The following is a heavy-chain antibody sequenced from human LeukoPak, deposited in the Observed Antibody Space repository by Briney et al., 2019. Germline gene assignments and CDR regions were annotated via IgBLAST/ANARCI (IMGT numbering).Heavy chain of an antibody. V-gene: IGHV3-23*01. CDR3: ARTRYCSGISCFYAN. J-gene: IGHJ4*02. D-gene: IGHD2-2*01. CDR2: INSGGNST. CDR1: GFTFSSYA. Sequence: GGSLRLSCAASGFTFSSYAMTWVRQAPGKGLEWVSAINSGGNSTYYADSVKGRFTISRDNSKNTLYLQMSSLKAEDTAVYYCARTRYCSGISCFYANWGQGTLVTVSS.